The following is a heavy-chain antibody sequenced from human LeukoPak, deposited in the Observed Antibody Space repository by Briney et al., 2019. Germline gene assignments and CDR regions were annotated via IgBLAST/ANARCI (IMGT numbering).Heavy chain of an antibody. J-gene: IGHJ4*02. Sequence: SVKVSCKASRGTFSSYAISWVRQAPGQGLEWMGGIIPIFGTANYAQKFQGRVTITADESTSTAYMELSSLRSEDTAVYYCARDESPLGRWLVHGVYWGQGTLVTVSS. CDR2: IIPIFGTA. V-gene: IGHV1-69*13. CDR3: ARDESPLGRWLVHGVY. D-gene: IGHD6-19*01. CDR1: RGTFSSYA.